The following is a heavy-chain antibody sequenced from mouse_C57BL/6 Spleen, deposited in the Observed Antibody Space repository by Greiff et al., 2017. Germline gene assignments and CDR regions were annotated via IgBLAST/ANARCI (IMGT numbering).Heavy chain of an antibody. CDR2: IWSGGST. J-gene: IGHJ1*03. CDR3: AREWGYWYFDV. Sequence: VKLQESGPGLVQPSQSLSITCTVSGFSLTSYGVHWVRQSPGKGLEWLGVIWSGGSTDYNAAFISRLSISKDNSKGQVFFKMNSLQADDTAIYYCAREWGYWYFDVWGTGTTVTVSS. CDR1: GFSLTSYG. V-gene: IGHV2-2*01.